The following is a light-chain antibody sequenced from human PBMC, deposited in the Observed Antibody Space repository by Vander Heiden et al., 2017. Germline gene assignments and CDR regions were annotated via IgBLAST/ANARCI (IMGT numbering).Light chain of an antibody. CDR3: SSYTSSSTLYV. CDR1: SSDVGGYNY. CDR2: EVS. V-gene: IGLV2-14*01. J-gene: IGLJ1*01. Sequence: QSALTQPASVSGSPGQSLPISCTGTSSDVGGYNYVSWYQQHPGKAPKLMIHEVSNRPSGVSNRFSGSKSGNTASLTISGLQAEDEADYYCSSYTSSSTLYVFGTGTKVTVL.